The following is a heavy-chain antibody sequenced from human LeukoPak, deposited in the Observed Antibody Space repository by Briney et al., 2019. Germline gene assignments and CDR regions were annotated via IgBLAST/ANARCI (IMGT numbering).Heavy chain of an antibody. CDR3: AGYGMIVS. CDR2: IITILGIA. D-gene: IGHD3-22*01. V-gene: IGHV1-69*04. CDR1: GYTFTSYD. Sequence: ASVKVSCKASGYTFTSYDINWVRQATGQGLEWMGRIITILGIANYAQKFQGRVTITADKSTSTAYMELSSLRSEDTAVYYCAGYGMIVSWGQGTLVTVSS. J-gene: IGHJ4*02.